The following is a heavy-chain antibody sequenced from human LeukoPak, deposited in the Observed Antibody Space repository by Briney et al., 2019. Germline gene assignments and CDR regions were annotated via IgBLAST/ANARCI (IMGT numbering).Heavy chain of an antibody. J-gene: IGHJ4*02. CDR3: ARASDYGDYGIDY. CDR2: ISSSGTTK. D-gene: IGHD4-17*01. Sequence: GGSLRLSCAASGFTFSGYEMNWVRQAPGKGLEWVSYISSSGTTKYYADSVKGRFTISRDNAKNSLYLQMNSLRAEDTAVYYCARASDYGDYGIDYWGQGTLVTVSS. V-gene: IGHV3-48*03. CDR1: GFTFSGYE.